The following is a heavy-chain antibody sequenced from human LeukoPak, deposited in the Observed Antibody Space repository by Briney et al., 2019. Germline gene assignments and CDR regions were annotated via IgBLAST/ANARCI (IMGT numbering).Heavy chain of an antibody. CDR1: GFTFSSYW. Sequence: GGSLRLSCAASGFTFSSYWMSWVRQAPGKGLEWVANIKQDGSEKYYVDSVKGRFTISRDNAKNSLYLQMNSLRAEDTAVYYCAKFETAYDSSGYLDYWGQGTLVTVSS. D-gene: IGHD3-22*01. V-gene: IGHV3-7*03. J-gene: IGHJ4*02. CDR3: AKFETAYDSSGYLDY. CDR2: IKQDGSEK.